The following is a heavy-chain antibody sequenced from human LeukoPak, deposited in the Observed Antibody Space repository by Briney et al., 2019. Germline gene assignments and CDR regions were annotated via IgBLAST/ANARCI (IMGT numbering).Heavy chain of an antibody. Sequence: KPSETLSLTCAVYGGSFSGYYWSWIRQPPGKGLEWIGEINHSGGTNYNPSLKSRVTISVDTSKNQFSLKLSSVTAADTAVYYCAPEDCSGGSCYPFDYWGQGTLVTVSS. J-gene: IGHJ4*02. D-gene: IGHD2-15*01. CDR1: GGSFSGYY. V-gene: IGHV4-34*01. CDR2: INHSGGT. CDR3: APEDCSGGSCYPFDY.